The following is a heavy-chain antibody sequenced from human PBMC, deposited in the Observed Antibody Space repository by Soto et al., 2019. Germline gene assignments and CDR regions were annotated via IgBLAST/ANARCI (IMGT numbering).Heavy chain of an antibody. D-gene: IGHD6-19*01. CDR1: GYTFTDYY. CDR2: INPNSGGT. V-gene: IGHV1-2*02. Sequence: ASVKVSCKASGYTFTDYYMHWVRQAPGQGLEWMGWINPNSGGTNYAQKFQGRVTMTRDTSISTAYMELNRLRSDDTAVYYCARDQTPSSGWPGMDVWGQGTTVTVSS. CDR3: ARDQTPSSGWPGMDV. J-gene: IGHJ6*02.